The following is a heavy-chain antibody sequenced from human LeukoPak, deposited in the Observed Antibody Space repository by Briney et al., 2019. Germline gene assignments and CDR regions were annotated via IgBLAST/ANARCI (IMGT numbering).Heavy chain of an antibody. CDR2: ISTYNGNT. CDR1: GYTFTSYG. V-gene: IGHV1-18*01. J-gene: IGHJ4*02. CDR3: ARDLGGSGSYYRLPDY. D-gene: IGHD3-10*01. Sequence: ASVKVFCKASGYTFTSYGISWVRQAPGQGLEWMGWISTYNGNTNYAQKLQGRVTMTTDTSTSTAYMELRSLRSDDTAVYYCARDLGGSGSYYRLPDYWGQGTLVTVSS.